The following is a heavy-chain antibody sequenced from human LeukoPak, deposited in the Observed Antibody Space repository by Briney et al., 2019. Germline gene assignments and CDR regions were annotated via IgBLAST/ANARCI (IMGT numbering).Heavy chain of an antibody. CDR2: FYTSGST. V-gene: IGHV4-61*09. D-gene: IGHD2-2*01. Sequence: SETLSLTCTVSGGSINSGSYYWSWIRQPAGKGLEWMGHFYTSGSTNYNPSLMSRVTMSVDTSKNQFSLKLSSVTAADTAVYYCAREIVVVPAALKFYYMDVWGKGTTVTISS. J-gene: IGHJ6*03. CDR1: GGSINSGSYY. CDR3: AREIVVVPAALKFYYMDV.